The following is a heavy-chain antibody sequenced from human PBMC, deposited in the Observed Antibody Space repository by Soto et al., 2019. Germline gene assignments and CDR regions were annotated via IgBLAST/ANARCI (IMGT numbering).Heavy chain of an antibody. CDR1: GFTFSSYS. CDR2: ISSRSTTM. Sequence: EVQLVESGGGLAQPGGSLRLSCAASGFTFSSYSMYWVRQAPGKGLEWISEISSRSTTMYYADSVKGRFTISRDNAKNSLYLQMNSLRDEDTAVSYCAKDGGSFYYYGMDVWGQGTTVTVSS. V-gene: IGHV3-48*02. J-gene: IGHJ6*02. D-gene: IGHD3-10*01. CDR3: AKDGGSFYYYGMDV.